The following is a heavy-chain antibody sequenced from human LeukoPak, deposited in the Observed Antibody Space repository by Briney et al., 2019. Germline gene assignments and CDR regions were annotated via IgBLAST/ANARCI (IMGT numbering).Heavy chain of an antibody. V-gene: IGHV3-21*04. D-gene: IGHD3-22*01. J-gene: IGHJ4*02. CDR2: ISPTNSYM. CDR1: GFTFTDFY. CDR3: AKRGVVIRVILVGFHKEANYFDS. Sequence: PGGSLRLSCAASGFTFTDFYMNWVRQAPGKELEWVSWISPTNSYMYYADSVKGRFTVSRDNPKNTLYLQMNSLRAEDTAAYFCAKRGVVIRVILVGFHKEANYFDSWGQGALVTVSS.